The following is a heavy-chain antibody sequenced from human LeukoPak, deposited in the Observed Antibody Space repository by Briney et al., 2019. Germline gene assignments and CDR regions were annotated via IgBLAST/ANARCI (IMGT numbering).Heavy chain of an antibody. J-gene: IGHJ4*02. D-gene: IGHD6-19*01. CDR3: TRRAFTTWLEHYFDY. V-gene: IGHV4-39*07. CDR2: INHSGST. Sequence: SETLSLTCTVSGGSISSGDYYWSWIRQPPGKGLEWIGEINHSGSTNYNPSLKSRVTISVDTSKNQFSLKLSSVTAADTAVYYCTRRAFTTWLEHYFDYWGQGTLVTVSS. CDR1: GGSISSGDYY.